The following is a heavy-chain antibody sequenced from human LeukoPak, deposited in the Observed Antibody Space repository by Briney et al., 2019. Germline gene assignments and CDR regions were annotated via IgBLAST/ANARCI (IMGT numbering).Heavy chain of an antibody. CDR2: INHSGST. CDR3: ARGQGPILGAFDI. Sequence: SETLSLTCAVCGGSFSGYYWSWIRQPPGKGLEWIGEINHSGSTNYNPSLKSRVTISVDTSKNQFSLKLSSVTAADTAVYYCARGQGPILGAFDIWGQGTMVTVSS. V-gene: IGHV4-34*01. J-gene: IGHJ3*02. D-gene: IGHD3-16*01. CDR1: GGSFSGYY.